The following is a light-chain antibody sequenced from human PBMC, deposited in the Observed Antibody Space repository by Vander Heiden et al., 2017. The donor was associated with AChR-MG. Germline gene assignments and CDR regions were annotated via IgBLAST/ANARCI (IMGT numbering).Light chain of an antibody. CDR1: SSDVGRYNR. Sequence: QSALTQPASVSGSPGQSITIPCTGSSSDVGRYNRVPWYQQHPGKAPKLMISDVSKRPSGASNRFSGSKSGNTASLTISGLQAEDEADYYCCSYISNKNYVFGTGTKVTVL. J-gene: IGLJ1*01. CDR2: DVS. V-gene: IGLV2-23*02. CDR3: CSYISNKNYV.